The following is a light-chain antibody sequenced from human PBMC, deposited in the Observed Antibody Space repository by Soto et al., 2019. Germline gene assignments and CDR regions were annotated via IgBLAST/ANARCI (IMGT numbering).Light chain of an antibody. J-gene: IGKJ1*01. Sequence: EIVLTQSPGTLSLSPGETATLSCRASQSVTSSHLAWYQQKPGQAPRLLIFGASTRATGIPDRFSGGGSGTDFTLTISRLQPEDFAVYYCQQYGTLPQTFGLGTKVEI. V-gene: IGKV3-20*01. CDR2: GAS. CDR3: QQYGTLPQT. CDR1: QSVTSSH.